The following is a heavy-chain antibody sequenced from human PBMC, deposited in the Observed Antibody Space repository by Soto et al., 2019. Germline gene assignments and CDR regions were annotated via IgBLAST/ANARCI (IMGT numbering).Heavy chain of an antibody. V-gene: IGHV1-8*01. D-gene: IGHD1-1*01. Sequence: ASVKVSCKSSGYTFTSYDIYWVLQATGQGLDWMGWMNPNTGNSGYAQKFQGRVTMTSDTSISTAHMELSSLRSEDTAVYYCARRAETNGWNGFGADKYYFDFWGQGTLVTVSS. J-gene: IGHJ4*02. CDR3: ARRAETNGWNGFGADKYYFDF. CDR1: GYTFTSYD. CDR2: MNPNTGNS.